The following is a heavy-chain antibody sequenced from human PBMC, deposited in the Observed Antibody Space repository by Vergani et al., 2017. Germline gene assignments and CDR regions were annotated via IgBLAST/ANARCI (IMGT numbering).Heavy chain of an antibody. CDR3: AKEGVGARNFDY. V-gene: IGHV3-23*04. CDR2: ISDNGGTT. D-gene: IGHD1-26*01. CDR1: GFIFSDHY. J-gene: IGHJ4*02. Sequence: EVQVVESGGGLVQPGGSLRLSCAASGFIFSDHYMDWVRQAPGKGLEWVSIISDNGGTTYYADSVKGRFTISRDNSKDTLYLQMNSLRAEDTAVYYCAKEGVGARNFDYWGQGTLVTVSS.